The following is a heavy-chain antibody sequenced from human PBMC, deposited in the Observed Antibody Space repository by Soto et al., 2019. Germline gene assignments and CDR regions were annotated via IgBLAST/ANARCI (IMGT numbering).Heavy chain of an antibody. J-gene: IGHJ4*02. CDR2: IYYSGST. V-gene: IGHV4-30-4*01. Sequence: SFTCTVAGGSISSGGYDWSWIRQPPGEGLEWNGDIYYSGSTYYNPCRRSRVTISGDTANNQVSRKLGSVTAADAAVDACARIHTDFWSGYSEYYFDYWGPGTLVTVSS. CDR1: GGSISSGGYD. CDR3: ARIHTDFWSGYSEYYFDY. D-gene: IGHD3-3*01.